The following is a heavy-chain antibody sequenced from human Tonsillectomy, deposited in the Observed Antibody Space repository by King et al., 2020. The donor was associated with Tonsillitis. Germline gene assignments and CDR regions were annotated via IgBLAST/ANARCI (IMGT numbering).Heavy chain of an antibody. J-gene: IGHJ4*02. CDR3: ARAYGPPGLQFRDN. CDR2: ISYDGSDQ. Sequence: VQLVESGGGVVQPGRSLRLSCAASGFKFSNYALDWVRQAPDKGLEWVAHISYDGSDQFYADSVKGRFTISRDNSKNTVYLQMNSLRREDTAIYFCARAYGPPGLQFRDNWGQGTLVTVSS. D-gene: IGHD4-11*01. V-gene: IGHV3-30*01. CDR1: GFKFSNYA.